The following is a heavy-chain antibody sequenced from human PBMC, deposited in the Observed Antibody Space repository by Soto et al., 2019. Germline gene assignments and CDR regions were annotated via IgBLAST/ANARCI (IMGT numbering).Heavy chain of an antibody. Sequence: QVQLVESGGGLVKPGGSLRLACAASGFSFGDSYMSWVRQAPGKGLELLPYISGGSSYTNYADSVKRRFTISRDNAKRSLYLEMNSMRADDTAVYYCAKTIVAASGYYFDHWGQGNVVTVSS. CDR2: ISGGSSYT. V-gene: IGHV3-11*06. D-gene: IGHD2-21*01. CDR1: GFSFGDSY. J-gene: IGHJ4*02. CDR3: AKTIVAASGYYFDH.